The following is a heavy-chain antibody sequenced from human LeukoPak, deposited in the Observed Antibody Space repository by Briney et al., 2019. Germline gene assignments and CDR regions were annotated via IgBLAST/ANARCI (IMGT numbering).Heavy chain of an antibody. CDR3: AKDLWKADY. CDR2: IGGDAIST. V-gene: IGHV3-23*01. J-gene: IGHJ4*02. D-gene: IGHD3-3*01. Sequence: PGGSLRLSCAASGFTFSSYAMSWVRQAPGKGLEWVSAIGGDAISTHYADSVKGRFSISRDNSKNTLYLQMNSLRADDAAVYYCAKDLWKADYWGQGTLVTVSS. CDR1: GFTFSSYA.